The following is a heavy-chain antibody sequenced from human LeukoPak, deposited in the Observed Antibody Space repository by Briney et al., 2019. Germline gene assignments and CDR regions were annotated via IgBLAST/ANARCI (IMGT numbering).Heavy chain of an antibody. CDR3: ARDLARVYYGDFGD. CDR2: IKPDGSDK. Sequence: GSLRLSWVAPGFTFKTSLIALVRQTPDKGLEWVASIKPDGSDKYYVDSVKGRFTISRDNAANSLFLQMKSLRAEDTAVYYCARDLARVYYGDFGDWGQGTLVTVSS. J-gene: IGHJ4*02. V-gene: IGHV3-7*01. D-gene: IGHD4-17*01. CDR1: GFTFKTSL.